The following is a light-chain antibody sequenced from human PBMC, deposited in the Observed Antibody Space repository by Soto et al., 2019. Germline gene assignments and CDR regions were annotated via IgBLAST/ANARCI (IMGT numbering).Light chain of an antibody. CDR2: SNN. J-gene: IGLJ3*02. Sequence: VLTQPPSASGPPGQRVTLSCSGSSSNIGSNTVNWYQQLPGTAPKLLIYSNNQRPSGVPDRFSGSKSGTSASLAISGLQSEDEADYYCAAWDDSLNGPVFGGGTKLTVL. V-gene: IGLV1-44*01. CDR3: AAWDDSLNGPV. CDR1: SSNIGSNT.